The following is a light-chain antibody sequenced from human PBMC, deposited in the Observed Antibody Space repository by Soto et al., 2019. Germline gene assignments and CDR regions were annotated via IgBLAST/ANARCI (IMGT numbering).Light chain of an antibody. CDR3: QQYNDYWT. J-gene: IGKJ1*01. V-gene: IGKV1-5*03. Sequence: DIQMTQSPSTLPASVGDRVTITCRASQSISNWLAWYQQKPGRAPKLLIYLASTLASGVPSRFSGSGSGTDFTLTISSLQPDDFATYYCQQYNDYWTFGQGTKVDIK. CDR2: LAS. CDR1: QSISNW.